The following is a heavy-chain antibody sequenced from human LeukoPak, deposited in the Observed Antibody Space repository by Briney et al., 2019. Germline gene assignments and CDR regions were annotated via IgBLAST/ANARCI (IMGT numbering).Heavy chain of an antibody. D-gene: IGHD5-24*01. Sequence: PSETLSLTCTVSGASISSYYWSWIRQPAGKGLEWIGRISTSGSTNYNPSLKSRVTMSVDTSKNQSSLKLSSVTAADTALYYCARGIWEMATIPYWYFDIWGRGTLVTVSS. CDR1: GASISSYY. CDR2: ISTSGST. CDR3: ARGIWEMATIPYWYFDI. V-gene: IGHV4-4*07. J-gene: IGHJ2*01.